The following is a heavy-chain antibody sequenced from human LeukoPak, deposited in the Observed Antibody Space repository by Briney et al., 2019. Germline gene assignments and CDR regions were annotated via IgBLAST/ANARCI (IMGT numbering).Heavy chain of an antibody. CDR2: ITCCRPDI. CDR1: GFNFNTYT. J-gene: IGHJ4*02. V-gene: IGHV3-21*01. Sequence: PGGSLRLSCAASGFNFNTYTMSWVRQAPGKGLEWVSSITCCRPDITYGDSVTGRFTISRDNAKNSLYLQMNSLRAEDTAVYYCARDSYTMVRGVIWRGVWYFDYWGQGTLVTVSS. CDR3: ARDSYTMVRGVIWRGVWYFDY. D-gene: IGHD3-10*01.